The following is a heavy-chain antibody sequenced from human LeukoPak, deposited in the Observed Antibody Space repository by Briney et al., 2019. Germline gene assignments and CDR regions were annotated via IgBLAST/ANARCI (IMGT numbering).Heavy chain of an antibody. CDR2: ISGSVGST. V-gene: IGHV3-23*01. D-gene: IGHD1-7*01. Sequence: GGSLRLSCAASGFTFSSYAMSWVRQAPGKGLEWVSAISGSVGSTYYADSVKGRFTISRDNSKNTLYLQMNRLRAEDTAVYYCAKSLRNCNYVPFLGYWGQGTLVTVS. CDR3: AKSLRNCNYVPFLGY. CDR1: GFTFSSYA. J-gene: IGHJ4*02.